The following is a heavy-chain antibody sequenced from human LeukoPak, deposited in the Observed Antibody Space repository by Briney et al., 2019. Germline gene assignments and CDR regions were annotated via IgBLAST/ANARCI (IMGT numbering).Heavy chain of an antibody. J-gene: IGHJ1*01. V-gene: IGHV5-51*01. CDR1: GYSFTSSW. Sequence: GESLKISCQVSGYSFTSSWIGWVRQMPGKGLEWMGIIYPSDSDTRYNPSFQGQVTMSADKSITTAYLQWSSLKASDTAMYYCARTAAAGHRAGYFQHWGQGTLVTVSS. CDR3: ARTAAAGHRAGYFQH. CDR2: IYPSDSDT. D-gene: IGHD6-13*01.